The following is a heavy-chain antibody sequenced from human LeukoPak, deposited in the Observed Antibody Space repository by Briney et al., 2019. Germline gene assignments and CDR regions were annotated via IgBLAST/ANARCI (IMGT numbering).Heavy chain of an antibody. CDR2: ISASGATT. CDR3: ARKNTATNGPRPQDY. J-gene: IGHJ4*02. Sequence: GGSLALSCAASGVTFSSYALNWVRQAPGKGLEWVSIISASGATTYYADSVEGRFTISRDNSKNHLYLQMNSLRAEDTAVYYCARKNTATNGPRPQDYWGQGTLVTVSS. V-gene: IGHV3-23*01. D-gene: IGHD2-8*01. CDR1: GVTFSSYA.